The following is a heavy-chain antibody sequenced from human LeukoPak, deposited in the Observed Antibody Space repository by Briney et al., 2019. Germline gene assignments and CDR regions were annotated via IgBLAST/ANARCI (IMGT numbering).Heavy chain of an antibody. Sequence: SETLSLTCAVYGGSFSGYYWSWIRQPPGKGLEWIGDINHSGSTNYNPSLKSRVTISVDTSKNQFSLKLSSVTAADTAVYYCAGTRLYCSSTSCLFDYWGQGTLVTVSS. CDR3: AGTRLYCSSTSCLFDY. V-gene: IGHV4-34*01. D-gene: IGHD2-2*01. CDR1: GGSFSGYY. CDR2: INHSGST. J-gene: IGHJ4*02.